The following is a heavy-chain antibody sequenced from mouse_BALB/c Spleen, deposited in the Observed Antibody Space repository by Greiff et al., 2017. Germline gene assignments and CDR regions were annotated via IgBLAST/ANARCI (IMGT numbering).Heavy chain of an antibody. Sequence: VQLQQSGADLARPWASVKMSCKASGYTFTSYTMHWVNQRPGQGLEWIGYINPSSGYTNYNQKFKDKATLTADKSSSTAYMQLSSLTSEDSAVYYCARRQLGLQSSYYYAMDYWGQGTSVTVSS. CDR3: ARRQLGLQSSYYYAMDY. V-gene: IGHV1-4*01. CDR1: GYTFTSYT. J-gene: IGHJ4*01. CDR2: INPSSGYT. D-gene: IGHD3-2*01.